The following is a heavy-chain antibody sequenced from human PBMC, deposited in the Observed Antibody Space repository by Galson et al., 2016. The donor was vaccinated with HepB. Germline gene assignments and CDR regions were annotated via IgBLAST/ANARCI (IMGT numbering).Heavy chain of an antibody. CDR1: QFNFRSSA. J-gene: IGHJ4*02. CDR2: ISGSGSST. V-gene: IGHV3-23*01. Sequence: SLRLSCAASQFNFRSSAMGWVRQLPGKGLEWVSSISGSGSSTIYADSVRGRFTISRDTSKNTLYLHLNNLRGEDTAIYYCAKVRGSGSSHYFEYWGQGTLVGVSS. CDR3: AKVRGSGSSHYFEY. D-gene: IGHD3-10*01.